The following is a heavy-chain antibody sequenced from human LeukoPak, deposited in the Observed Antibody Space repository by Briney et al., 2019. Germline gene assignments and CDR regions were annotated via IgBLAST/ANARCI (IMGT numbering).Heavy chain of an antibody. J-gene: IGHJ4*02. CDR1: GFTFSNAW. D-gene: IGHD4-17*01. Sequence: GGSLRLSCAASGFTFSNAWMSWVRQAPGKGLEWVGRIKSKTDGGTTDYAAPVKGRFTISRDDSKNTLYLQMNSLKTEDTAVFYCTTTRYGDQDSDYWGQGTLVTVSS. CDR3: TTTRYGDQDSDY. CDR2: IKSKTDGGTT. V-gene: IGHV3-15*01.